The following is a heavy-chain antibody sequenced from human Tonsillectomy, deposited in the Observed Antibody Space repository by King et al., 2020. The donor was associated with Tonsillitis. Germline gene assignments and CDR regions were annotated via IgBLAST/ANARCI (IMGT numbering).Heavy chain of an antibody. CDR3: VTGLNQTNGDY. J-gene: IGHJ4*02. D-gene: IGHD1-14*01. CDR2: IKLNNQGATT. CDR1: GYTFSGAW. V-gene: IGHV3-15*01. Sequence: VQLVESGGGLVNPGGSLRLSCTASGYTFSGAWMTWVRQAPGKGLEWVGRIKLNNQGATTKYDAPVKDRFIISTDDSRNRLYLQMSSLKTEDTAIYYCVTGLNQTNGDYWGPGTMVTVSS.